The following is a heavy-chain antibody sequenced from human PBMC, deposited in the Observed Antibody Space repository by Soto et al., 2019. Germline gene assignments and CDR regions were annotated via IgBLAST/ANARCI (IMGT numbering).Heavy chain of an antibody. CDR1: GDTFTDSS. Sequence: ASVKVSCKTSGDTFTDSSMHWVRQAPGQGLEWMGWINLNSGDTNYAVKFRGRVTMTRDTSIITAYMELTRLKSDDTAVYYCARDLGGYDLYGPDTWGQGTLVTVSS. CDR3: ARDLGGYDLYGPDT. D-gene: IGHD5-12*01. V-gene: IGHV1-2*02. CDR2: INLNSGDT. J-gene: IGHJ5*02.